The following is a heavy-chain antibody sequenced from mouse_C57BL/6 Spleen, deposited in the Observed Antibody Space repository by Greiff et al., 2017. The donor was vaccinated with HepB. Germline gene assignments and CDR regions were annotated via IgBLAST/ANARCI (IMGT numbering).Heavy chain of an antibody. CDR3: ARYYSNFYFDY. J-gene: IGHJ2*01. D-gene: IGHD2-5*01. Sequence: VQLQQSGPELVRPGVSVKISCKGSGYTFTDYAMHWVKQSHAKSLEWIGVISTYYGDASYNQKFKDKGTMTVDKSSSTAYMELARLTSEDSAVYYWARYYSNFYFDYWGQGTTLTVSS. V-gene: IGHV1-67*01. CDR1: GYTFTDYA. CDR2: ISTYYGDA.